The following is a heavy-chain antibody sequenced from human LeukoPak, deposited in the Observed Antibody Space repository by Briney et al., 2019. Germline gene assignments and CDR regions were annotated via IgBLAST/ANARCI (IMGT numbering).Heavy chain of an antibody. CDR2: IIPIFGIA. Sequence: SVKVSCKASGGTFSSYAISWVRQAPGQGLEWMGRIIPIFGIANYAQKFQGRVTITVDKSTSTAYMELSRLRSEDTAVYYCASSDLGYCSGGSCQTFDYWGQGTLVTVSS. D-gene: IGHD2-15*01. CDR1: GGTFSSYA. CDR3: ASSDLGYCSGGSCQTFDY. J-gene: IGHJ4*02. V-gene: IGHV1-69*04.